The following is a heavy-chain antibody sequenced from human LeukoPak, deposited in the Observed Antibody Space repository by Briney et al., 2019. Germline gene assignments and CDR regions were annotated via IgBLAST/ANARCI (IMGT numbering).Heavy chain of an antibody. CDR1: GFSFSRYW. D-gene: IGHD3-22*01. CDR3: ARDWWDSSGYYDY. J-gene: IGHJ4*02. V-gene: IGHV3-7*01. Sequence: GGSLRLSCAASGFSFSRYWMTWVRQAPGKGLEWVANIKEDGSEKYCVDSVKGRFTISRDNDKNSLDLQMNSLRAEDTAVYYCARDWWDSSGYYDYWGQGTLVTVSS. CDR2: IKEDGSEK.